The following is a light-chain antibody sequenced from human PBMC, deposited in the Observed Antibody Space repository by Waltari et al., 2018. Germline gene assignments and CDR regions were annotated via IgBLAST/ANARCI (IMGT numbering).Light chain of an antibody. J-gene: IGKJ1*01. CDR1: HSLLHSTGLNY. CDR3: MKYVRALST. Sequence: DSLLCQRPLSLPVWPEETVPTSSRSTHSLLHSTGLNYLDWYLQKPGQSPQLLLYMASNRATGVPDRFSGSGSGTDFTLKISRVEAEDVGVYYCMKYVRALSTFGQGTKVEIK. V-gene: IGKV2-28*01. CDR2: MAS.